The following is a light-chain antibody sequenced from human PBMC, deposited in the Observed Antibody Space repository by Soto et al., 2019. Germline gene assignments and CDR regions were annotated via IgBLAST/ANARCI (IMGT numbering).Light chain of an antibody. CDR3: QQLESYPST. CDR1: QGINPF. CDR2: AAS. V-gene: IGKV1-9*01. J-gene: IGKJ4*01. Sequence: IQLTQSPSSLSASVGDRGTITCRASQGINPFLAWYPQKPGKAPKLLIYAASALQSGVPSRFSGSGSGTDFTLTISTLHPEDFATYYCQQLESYPSTFGGGTKVDIK.